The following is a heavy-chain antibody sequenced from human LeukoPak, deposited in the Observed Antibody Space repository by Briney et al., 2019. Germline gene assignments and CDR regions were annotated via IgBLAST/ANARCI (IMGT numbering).Heavy chain of an antibody. J-gene: IGHJ4*02. CDR3: ARGGGITIFGGLKVGYFDS. V-gene: IGHV4-31*03. CDR1: GGSVSNGGYY. Sequence: SEALSLTCTVSGGSVSNGGYYWSWVRQLPGKGLEWIGYIYDTGDSYSVEDSGNTYYSPPFASRAVISADASKNQFSLRLTSVTAADTAVYFCARGGGITIFGGLKVGYFDSWGQGMLVTVSS. CDR2: IYDTGDSYSVEDSGNT. D-gene: IGHD3-3*01.